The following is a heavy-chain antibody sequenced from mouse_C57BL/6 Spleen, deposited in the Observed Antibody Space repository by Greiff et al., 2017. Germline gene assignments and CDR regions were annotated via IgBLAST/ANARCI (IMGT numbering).Heavy chain of an antibody. CDR1: GYNFTSYW. D-gene: IGHD2-12*01. CDR2: IYPNGGST. Sequence: VQLQQPGAELVKPGASVKLSCKASGYNFTSYWMHWVKQRPGQGLEWIGMIYPNGGSTNYYGKFKSKATLTEDKSSSTAYLQLISLTSEDTAVYYCARGTTVPWFAYWGQGTLVTVSA. J-gene: IGHJ3*01. V-gene: IGHV1-64*01. CDR3: ARGTTVPWFAY.